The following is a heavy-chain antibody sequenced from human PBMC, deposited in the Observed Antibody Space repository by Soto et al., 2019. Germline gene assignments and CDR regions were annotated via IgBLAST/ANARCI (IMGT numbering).Heavy chain of an antibody. CDR1: GYSFTSYW. CDR3: ARHGMLRFSELSV. J-gene: IGHJ6*02. Sequence: GESLKISCKGSGYSFTSYWIGGVRQMPGKGLEWMGIIYPGDSDTRYSPSFQGQVTISADKSISTAYLQWSSLKASDTAMYYCARHGMLRFSELSVWGQGTTVTVSS. D-gene: IGHD3-3*01. CDR2: IYPGDSDT. V-gene: IGHV5-51*01.